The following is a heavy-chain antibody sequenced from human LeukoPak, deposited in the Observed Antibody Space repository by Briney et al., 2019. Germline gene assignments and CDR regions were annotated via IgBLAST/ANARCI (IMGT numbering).Heavy chain of an antibody. CDR2: IKQDGSEK. D-gene: IGHD2/OR15-2a*01. CDR1: GFIFKDYW. Sequence: GGSLRLSCAASGFIFKDYWMIWVRQAPGKGLEWVANIKQDGSEKYYVDSVRGRFTIFRDNAKNSVYLQMDTLRVEDTAMYYCAKDAQLRSRWFDPWGQGTLVTVSS. J-gene: IGHJ5*02. V-gene: IGHV3-7*03. CDR3: AKDAQLRSRWFDP.